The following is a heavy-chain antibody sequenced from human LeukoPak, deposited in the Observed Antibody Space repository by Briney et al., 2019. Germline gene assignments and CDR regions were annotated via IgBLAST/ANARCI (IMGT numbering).Heavy chain of an antibody. CDR2: ISYDGSSK. D-gene: IGHD5-18*01. CDR1: GFTFSSYA. CDR3: ARDPITAMVFWFDP. J-gene: IGHJ5*02. V-gene: IGHV3-30-3*01. Sequence: TGGSLRLSCAASGFTFSSYAMHWVRQAPGKGLEWVAVISYDGSSKYYADSVKGRFTISRDNSKNTLYLQMNSLRVEDTAVYYCARDPITAMVFWFDPWGQGSLVTVSS.